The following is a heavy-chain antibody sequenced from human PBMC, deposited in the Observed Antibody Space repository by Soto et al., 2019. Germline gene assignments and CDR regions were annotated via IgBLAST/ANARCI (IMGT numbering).Heavy chain of an antibody. CDR3: ARGEGTSYYAYHFDT. CDR2: ISNSGIS. J-gene: IGHJ4*02. Sequence: SEPLSLPCAVSCDSVTSVNYFWTWMRQPPGGGLEWIGYISNSGISKYNPSLKSRVAMSQDTSKNQFSLNLHSVTAADTAVYFCARGEGTSYYAYHFDTWGQGALGTVSS. D-gene: IGHD3-3*01. CDR1: CDSVTSVNYF. V-gene: IGHV4-61*01.